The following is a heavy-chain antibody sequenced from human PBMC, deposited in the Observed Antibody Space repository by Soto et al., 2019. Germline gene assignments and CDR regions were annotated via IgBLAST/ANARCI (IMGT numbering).Heavy chain of an antibody. J-gene: IGHJ6*02. CDR3: AKGLVLAADYALDV. D-gene: IGHD2-2*01. CDR2: ISGSGDSA. Sequence: GGSLRLSCAASGFTFSSHAMSWVRQAPGKGLERVSAISGSGDSAYYADSVKGRFTIPRDNSKNTLYLQMNSLRAEDTAVYYCAKGLVLAADYALDVWGQGTTVTVSS. CDR1: GFTFSSHA. V-gene: IGHV3-23*01.